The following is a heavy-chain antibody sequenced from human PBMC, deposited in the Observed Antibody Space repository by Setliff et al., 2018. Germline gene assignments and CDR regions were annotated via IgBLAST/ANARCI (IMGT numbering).Heavy chain of an antibody. J-gene: IGHJ6*02. CDR1: GGTFSSYA. D-gene: IGHD3-10*01. CDR2: IIPIFGTA. V-gene: IGHV1-69*06. Sequence: ASVKVSCKASGGTFSSYAISWVRQAPGQGLEWMGGIIPIFGTANYAQKFQGRVTITADKSTSTAYMELSSLRSEDTAVYYCARGIFTMVRGVIITGYYYYGMDVWGQGTTVTVSS. CDR3: ARGIFTMVRGVIITGYYYYGMDV.